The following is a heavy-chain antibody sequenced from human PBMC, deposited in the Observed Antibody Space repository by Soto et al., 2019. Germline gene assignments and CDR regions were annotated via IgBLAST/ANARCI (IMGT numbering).Heavy chain of an antibody. J-gene: IGHJ5*02. CDR2: IDTDGGGT. CDR1: GFTLGSHR. CDR3: ATVFDL. V-gene: IGHV3-74*01. Sequence: DVQLVESGGGLVQPGGSLRVSCAASGFTLGSHRIHWVRQPPGKGLEWVSRIDTDGGGTSYADSVKGRFTISTDNATNTVYLQMNGLRAEDTAVYYCATVFDLWGQGTLVTVSS.